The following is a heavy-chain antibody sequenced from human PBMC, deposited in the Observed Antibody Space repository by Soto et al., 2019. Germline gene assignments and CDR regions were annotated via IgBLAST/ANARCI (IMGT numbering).Heavy chain of an antibody. CDR3: AKDRDDYRNYVFDY. CDR1: GFTFTNYA. J-gene: IGHJ4*02. D-gene: IGHD4-4*01. V-gene: IGHV3-23*01. CDR2: SSGSGSGGST. Sequence: EVQLLESGGGLVQPGGSLRLSCAASGFTFTNYAMTWVRQAPGKGLEWVSISSGSGSGGSTNYADSVKGRFTISRYNSKNALYLQMNSLRVEDTDVYYCAKDRDDYRNYVFDYWGQGTLVTVSS.